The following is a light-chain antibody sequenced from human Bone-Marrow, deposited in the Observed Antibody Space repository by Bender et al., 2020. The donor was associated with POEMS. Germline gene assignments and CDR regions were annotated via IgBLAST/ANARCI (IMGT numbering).Light chain of an antibody. J-gene: IGLJ1*01. Sequence: QSALTQPASVSGSPGQSITISCTGTSSDLGGYNYVSWYQQHPGKAPKLIIHDVSKRPSGVPARFSGSKSGNTASLTISGLQADDEADYYCSSYTSINTYVFGSGTKVTVL. CDR1: SSDLGGYNY. CDR2: DVS. V-gene: IGLV2-14*03. CDR3: SSYTSINTYV.